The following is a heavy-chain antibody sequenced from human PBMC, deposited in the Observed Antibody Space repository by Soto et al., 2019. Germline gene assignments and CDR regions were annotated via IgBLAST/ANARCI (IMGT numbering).Heavy chain of an antibody. CDR1: GFTFSSYA. D-gene: IGHD6-13*01. CDR2: ISGSGGST. J-gene: IGHJ4*02. CDR3: XXXYXSSWYYFDY. Sequence: EVQLLESGGGLVQPGGSLRLSCAASGFTFSSYAMSWVRQAPGKGLEWVSAISGSGGSTYYADSVKGRFTISRDNSKNTXYLQMNXLRAXXXXXXXXXXXYXSSWYYFDYWGQGTLVTVSS. V-gene: IGHV3-23*01.